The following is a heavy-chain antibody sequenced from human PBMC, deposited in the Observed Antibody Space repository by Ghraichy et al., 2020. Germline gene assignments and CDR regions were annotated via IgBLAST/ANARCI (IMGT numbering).Heavy chain of an antibody. Sequence: GESLNISCAASGFTFSSYWMHWVRQAPGKGLVWVSRINRDGSSTSYADSVKGRFTISRDNAKNTLYLQMNSLRAEDTAVYYCAREGRIYDSSGYFYYFDYWGQGTLVTVSS. CDR1: GFTFSSYW. J-gene: IGHJ4*02. D-gene: IGHD3-22*01. CDR3: AREGRIYDSSGYFYYFDY. CDR2: INRDGSST. V-gene: IGHV3-74*01.